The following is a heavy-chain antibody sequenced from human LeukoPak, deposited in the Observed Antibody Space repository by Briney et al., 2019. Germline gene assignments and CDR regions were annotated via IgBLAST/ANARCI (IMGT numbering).Heavy chain of an antibody. D-gene: IGHD1-26*01. V-gene: IGHV3-23*01. Sequence: QPGGSLRLSCAASGFTFSSYAMSWVRQAPGKGLEWVSAISGSGGSTYYADSVKGRFTISRDNSKNTLYLQMNSLRAEDTAVYYCASGPGWELHPPYRFDYWGQGTLVTVSS. J-gene: IGHJ4*02. CDR3: ASGPGWELHPPYRFDY. CDR1: GFTFSSYA. CDR2: ISGSGGST.